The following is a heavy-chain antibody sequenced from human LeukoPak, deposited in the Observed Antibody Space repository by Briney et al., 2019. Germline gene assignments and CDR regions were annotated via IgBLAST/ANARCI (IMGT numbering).Heavy chain of an antibody. J-gene: IGHJ4*02. Sequence: GGSLRLSCAASGFTFSSYWMSWVRQAPGKGLEWVANIKKDGREKYYVDSVKGRFSISRDNAKNSLYLQMNSLRAEDTAVYYCASQRDGDYVEWGQGTLVTVSP. D-gene: IGHD4-17*01. CDR2: IKKDGREK. CDR1: GFTFSSYW. CDR3: ASQRDGDYVE. V-gene: IGHV3-7*01.